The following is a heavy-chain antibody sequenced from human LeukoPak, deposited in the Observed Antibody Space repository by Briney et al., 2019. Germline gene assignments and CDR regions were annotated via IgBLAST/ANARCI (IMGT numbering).Heavy chain of an antibody. V-gene: IGHV3-49*04. CDR3: TRVTYYYDNSGYFHFDS. CDR1: GFTFGDYA. D-gene: IGHD3-22*01. CDR2: IIRKAHGGTT. J-gene: IGHJ4*02. Sequence: PGGSLRLSCTTSGFTFGDYAMSWVRQAPGKGLEWVSFIIRKAHGGTTEYAASVKGRFSSSRDDSKSIAYLQMNSLKTEDTAVYFCTRVTYYYDNSGYFHFDSWGQGSLVTVSS.